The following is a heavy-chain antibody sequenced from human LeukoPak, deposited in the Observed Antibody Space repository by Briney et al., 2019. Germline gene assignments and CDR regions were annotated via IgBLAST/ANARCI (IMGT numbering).Heavy chain of an antibody. CDR3: ARIVATANAGDAFDI. CDR2: IYYSGST. J-gene: IGHJ3*02. Sequence: PSETLSLTCTVSGGSISSYYWSWIRQPPGKGLEWIGYIYYSGSTNYNPSLKSRVTISVDTSKNQFSLKLSSVTAADTAVYYCARIVATANAGDAFDIWGQGTMVTVSS. V-gene: IGHV4-59*01. CDR1: GGSISSYY. D-gene: IGHD5-12*01.